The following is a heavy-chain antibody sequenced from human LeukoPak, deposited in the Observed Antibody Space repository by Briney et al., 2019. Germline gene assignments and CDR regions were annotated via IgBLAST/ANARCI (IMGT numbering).Heavy chain of an antibody. CDR3: TTVLRYAPFDY. D-gene: IGHD3-9*01. CDR2: IWYDGSNK. J-gene: IGHJ4*02. CDR1: GFTFSSYG. V-gene: IGHV3-33*01. Sequence: GGSLRLSCAASGFTFSSYGMHWVRQAPGKGLEWVAVIWYDGSNKYYADSVKGRFTISRDDSKNTLYLQMNSLKTEDTAVYYCTTVLRYAPFDYWGQGTLVTVSS.